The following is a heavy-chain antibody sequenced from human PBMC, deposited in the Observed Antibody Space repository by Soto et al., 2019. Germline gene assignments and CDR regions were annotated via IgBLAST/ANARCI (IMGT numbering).Heavy chain of an antibody. V-gene: IGHV1-8*01. CDR1: GYTFTSYD. J-gene: IGHJ4*02. Sequence: QVQLVQSGAEVKKPGASVKVSCKASGYTFTSYDINWVRQATGQGLEWMGWMNPNSGNTGYAQKFQGRVTMTRNTXXSTAYMALSSLRSEDTAVYYCARVWYNWNPDMEDYWGQGTLVTVSS. CDR2: MNPNSGNT. D-gene: IGHD1-20*01. CDR3: ARVWYNWNPDMEDY.